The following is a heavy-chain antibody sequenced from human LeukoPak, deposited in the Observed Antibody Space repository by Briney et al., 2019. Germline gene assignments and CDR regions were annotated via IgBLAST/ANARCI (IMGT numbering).Heavy chain of an antibody. Sequence: GGSLRLSCAASGFSVSSNFMSSVRQAPGKGLEWVSVIYSGGTTYNADSVRGRFTISRDNSKNMLYLQMNSLRAEDTAVYYCARDGYGYNYMDVWGKGTTVTVSS. J-gene: IGHJ6*03. CDR2: IYSGGTT. CDR3: ARDGYGYNYMDV. CDR1: GFSVSSNF. V-gene: IGHV3-53*01. D-gene: IGHD5-12*01.